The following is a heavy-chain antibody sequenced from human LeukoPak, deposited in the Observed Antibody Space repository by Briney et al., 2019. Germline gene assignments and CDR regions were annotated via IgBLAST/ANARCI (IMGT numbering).Heavy chain of an antibody. CDR1: GGTFSSYA. CDR2: IIPIFGTA. CDR3: ARGYYDILAAYEN. J-gene: IGHJ4*02. V-gene: IGHV1-69*06. D-gene: IGHD3-9*01. Sequence: SVKVSCKASGGTFSSYAISWVRQAPGQGLEWMGGIIPIFGTANYAQKFQGRVTITADKSTSTAYMELSSLRSEDTAVYYCARGYYDILAAYENWGQGTLVTVSS.